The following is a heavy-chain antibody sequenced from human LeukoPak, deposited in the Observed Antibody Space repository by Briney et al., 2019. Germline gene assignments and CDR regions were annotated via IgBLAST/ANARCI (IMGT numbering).Heavy chain of an antibody. CDR3: ARLRRNGDSGGFYYYYDY. J-gene: IGHJ4*02. CDR1: GFTFTSFS. CDR2: INTVATYI. D-gene: IGHD3-22*01. V-gene: IGHV3-21*01. Sequence: PGGSLRLSCAASGFTFTSFSFNWVRQAPGKGLEWGSSINTVATYIYYADSVRGRFTISRDNAKNSVYLQMDSLRAEDTGVYYCARLRRNGDSGGFYYYYDYWGQGTLVTVSS.